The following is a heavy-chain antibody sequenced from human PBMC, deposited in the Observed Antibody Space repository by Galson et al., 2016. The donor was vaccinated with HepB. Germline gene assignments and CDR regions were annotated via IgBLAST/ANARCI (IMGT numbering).Heavy chain of an antibody. CDR2: ISPNSGGT. V-gene: IGHV1-2*02. J-gene: IGHJ4*02. CDR1: EFPFSDYY. CDR3: ARGEQWLPHYFDY. Sequence: SVKVSCKASEFPFSDYYIHWVRQAPGQGLEWMGWISPNSGGTKYAKKFQGRVTMTRDTPIATAYMEVSSLTSDDTAIYFCARGEQWLPHYFDYWGQGTLVTVSS. D-gene: IGHD6-19*01.